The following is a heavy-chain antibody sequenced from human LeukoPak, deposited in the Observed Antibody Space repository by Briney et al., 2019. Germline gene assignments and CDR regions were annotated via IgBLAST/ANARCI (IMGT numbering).Heavy chain of an antibody. D-gene: IGHD6-6*01. J-gene: IGHJ4*02. Sequence: GGSLRLSCAASGFTVSSNYMSWVRQAPGKGLEWVSVIYSGGSTYYADSVKGRFTISRDNSKNTLYLQMNSLRAEDTAVYYCARKKYSSSFYFDYWGQGTLVTASS. CDR2: IYSGGST. CDR3: ARKKYSSSFYFDY. CDR1: GFTVSSNY. V-gene: IGHV3-53*01.